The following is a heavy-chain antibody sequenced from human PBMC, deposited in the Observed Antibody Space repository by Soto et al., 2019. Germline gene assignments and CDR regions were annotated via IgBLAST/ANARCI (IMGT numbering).Heavy chain of an antibody. V-gene: IGHV3-21*01. Sequence: EVQLVESGGGLVKPGGSLRLSCAASGFTFSNFNMNWVRQAPGKGLEWVSSISSSGTYIYYADSVKGRFTISRDNAKNSLYLQMNSLRAEDTAVYYCARDLKAYSAWGRDNWFDPWGQGTLVTVSS. J-gene: IGHJ5*02. CDR2: ISSSGTYI. CDR1: GFTFSNFN. D-gene: IGHD6-19*01. CDR3: ARDLKAYSAWGRDNWFDP.